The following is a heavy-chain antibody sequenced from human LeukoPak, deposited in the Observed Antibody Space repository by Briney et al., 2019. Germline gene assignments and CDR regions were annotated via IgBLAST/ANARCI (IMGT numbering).Heavy chain of an antibody. J-gene: IGHJ4*02. CDR1: GFTFSSYG. V-gene: IGHV3-30*18. D-gene: IGHD1-26*01. CDR2: ISYDGSNK. Sequence: RSGGSLRLSCAASGFTFSSYGMHWVRQAPGKGREWVAVISYDGSNKYYADSVKGRFTISRDNSKNTLYLQMNSLRAEDTAVYYCAKDQWTLARELLLEGMWFDYWGQGTLVTVSS. CDR3: AKDQWTLARELLLEGMWFDY.